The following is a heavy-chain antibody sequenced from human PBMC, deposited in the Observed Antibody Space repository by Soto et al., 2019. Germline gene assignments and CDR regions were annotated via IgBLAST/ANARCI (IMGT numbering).Heavy chain of an antibody. CDR1: GYTFTSYG. J-gene: IGHJ5*02. CDR3: AGGDYDFWSGYLGGSWFDP. D-gene: IGHD3-3*01. Sequence: ASVKVSCKASGYTFTSYGISWVRQAPGQGLEWMGWISAYNGNTNYAQKLQGRVTMTTDTSTSTAYMELRSLRSDDTAGYYCAGGDYDFWSGYLGGSWFDPWGQGTLFTVAS. CDR2: ISAYNGNT. V-gene: IGHV1-18*01.